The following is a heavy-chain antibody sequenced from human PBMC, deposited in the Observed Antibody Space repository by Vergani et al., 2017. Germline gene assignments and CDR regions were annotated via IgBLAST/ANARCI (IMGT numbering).Heavy chain of an antibody. V-gene: IGHV4-39*02. J-gene: IGHJ6*03. Sequence: QVQLQESGPGLVKPSETLSLTCTVSGGSISSSSYYWGWIRQPPGKGLEWIGSIYYSGSTYYNPSLKSRVTISVDTSKNHFSLKLSSVTAADTAVYYCARGRRITMVRGVMEVRYYYMDVWGKGTTVTVSS. D-gene: IGHD3-10*01. CDR3: ARGRRITMVRGVMEVRYYYMDV. CDR2: IYYSGST. CDR1: GGSISSSSYY.